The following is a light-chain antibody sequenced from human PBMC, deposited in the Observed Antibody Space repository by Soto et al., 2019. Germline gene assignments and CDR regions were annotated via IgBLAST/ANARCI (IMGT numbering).Light chain of an antibody. J-gene: IGLJ1*01. CDR1: ISDVGGYNY. CDR2: EVS. Sequence: QSALTQPASVSGSPGQSITISCTGTISDVGGYNYVSWYQHHPGKAPKLMIYEVSNRPSGVSNRFSGSKSGNTDSLTISGLQAEDEADYYCRSYTTSSNLGYVFGTGTKVTVL. CDR3: RSYTTSSNLGYV. V-gene: IGLV2-14*01.